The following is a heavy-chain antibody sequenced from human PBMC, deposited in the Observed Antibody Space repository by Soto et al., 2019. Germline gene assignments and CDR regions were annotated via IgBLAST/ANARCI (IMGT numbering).Heavy chain of an antibody. CDR1: GFTFNSHA. CDR3: ARVGRSWYSSSWWPDY. J-gene: IGHJ4*02. CDR2: ISYDGSNI. V-gene: IGHV3-30-3*01. Sequence: GGSLRLSCAASGFTFNSHAMHWVRQAPGKGLEWVAVISYDGSNIYCADSVQGRFTISRDNSKNTLYLQMDSLRPEDTAIYFCARVGRSWYSSSWWPDYWGQGTVVTVSS. D-gene: IGHD6-13*01.